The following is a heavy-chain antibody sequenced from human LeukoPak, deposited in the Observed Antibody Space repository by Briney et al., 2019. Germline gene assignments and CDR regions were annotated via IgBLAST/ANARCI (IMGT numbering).Heavy chain of an antibody. D-gene: IGHD1-26*01. CDR1: GGTFSSYA. Sequence: SVRVSFTASGGTFSSYAISWVRQAPGQGLEWMGRIIPIFDITNYAQKLQGRVTITADKSTSTAYMELSSLTSEDTAVYYCAREGGSYHGSQFDYWGQGTLVTVSS. J-gene: IGHJ4*02. CDR3: AREGGSYHGSQFDY. V-gene: IGHV1-69*04. CDR2: IIPIFDIT.